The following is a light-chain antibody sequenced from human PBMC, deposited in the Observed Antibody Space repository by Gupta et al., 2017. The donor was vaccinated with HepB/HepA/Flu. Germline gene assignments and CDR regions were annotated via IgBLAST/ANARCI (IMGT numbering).Light chain of an antibody. CDR2: GAS. CDR1: QSLSSNY. Sequence: EIVLTQSPGTLSLSPGERATLSCRASQSLSSNYLAWYQQKPGQAPRLLIYGASSRATGIPDTFSGSGSGTDFTLTISRLEPEDFAVYYCQQYVNSPRTFGQGTKVEIK. CDR3: QQYVNSPRT. V-gene: IGKV3-20*01. J-gene: IGKJ1*01.